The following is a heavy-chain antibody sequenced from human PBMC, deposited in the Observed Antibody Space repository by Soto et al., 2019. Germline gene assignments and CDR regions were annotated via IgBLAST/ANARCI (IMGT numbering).Heavy chain of an antibody. CDR1: GFTLSNAW. V-gene: IGHV3-15*01. D-gene: IGHD2-15*01. Sequence: GGSLRLSCAVSGFTLSNAWMSWVRQAPGKGLEWVGRIKSKADGGTTDYAAPMKGRFTISRDDSENTLSLQMNSLKTEDTAIFFCSTGLKYCAGVSCYWFYFDFWGNGTLVTVPP. J-gene: IGHJ4*01. CDR2: IKSKADGGTT. CDR3: STGLKYCAGVSCYWFYFDF.